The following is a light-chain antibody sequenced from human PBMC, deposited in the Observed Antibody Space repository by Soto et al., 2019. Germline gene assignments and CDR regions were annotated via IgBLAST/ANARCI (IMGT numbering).Light chain of an antibody. CDR3: SSYTSTSTVV. J-gene: IGLJ2*01. CDR2: DVD. Sequence: QSVLTQPASLSGSPGQSITISCTGTSSDVGGYNYVSWYQQHPGKAPKLMIYDVDNRPSGVSNRFSGSRSGNTASLTISGLQAEDEADYYCSSYTSTSTVVFGGGTKLTVL. CDR1: SSDVGGYNY. V-gene: IGLV2-14*01.